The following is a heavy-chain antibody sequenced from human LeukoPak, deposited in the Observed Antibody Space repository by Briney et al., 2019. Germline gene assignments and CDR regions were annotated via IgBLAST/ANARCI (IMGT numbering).Heavy chain of an antibody. CDR2: IYYSGST. D-gene: IGHD6-13*01. CDR1: GVSISSYY. Sequence: SETLPLTCTVSGVSISSYYWSWLRQPPGKGLEWIGYIYYSGSTNYNPSLKSRVTISVDTSKNQFSLKLSSVTAADTAVYYCARLQNSSSWSYLGYWGQGTLVTVSS. CDR3: ARLQNSSSWSYLGY. V-gene: IGHV4-59*01. J-gene: IGHJ4*02.